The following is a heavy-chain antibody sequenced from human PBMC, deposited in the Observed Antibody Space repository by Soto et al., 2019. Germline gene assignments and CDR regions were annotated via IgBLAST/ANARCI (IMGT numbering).Heavy chain of an antibody. J-gene: IGHJ4*02. CDR1: GFFFSDFG. V-gene: IGHV3-30*18. D-gene: IGHD4-4*01. CDR3: AKDLMAPRVTSTAPIEN. Sequence: QVQLVESGGGVVQPGRSLRLSCAGSGFFFSDFGMHWVRQAPGKGLEWVAVISFDGSNKFYADYVKGRFTISRDNSKNTLFLQMNSLRTEDTAIYYCAKDLMAPRVTSTAPIENWGQGSLVTVSS. CDR2: ISFDGSNK.